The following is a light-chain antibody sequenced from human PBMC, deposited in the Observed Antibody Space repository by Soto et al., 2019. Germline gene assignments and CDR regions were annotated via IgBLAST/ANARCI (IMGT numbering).Light chain of an antibody. CDR2: WAS. Sequence: DIVMTQSPDSLAVSLGERATINCKSSQSVLYSSNNKNYFAWYQQKPGHPPKLLIYWASTRESGVPDRFSGGGFGTDFTLTISSLQAEDVAVYYCQQYYSTPGKFGQGTKVEIK. CDR1: QSVLYSSNNKNY. V-gene: IGKV4-1*01. J-gene: IGKJ1*01. CDR3: QQYYSTPGK.